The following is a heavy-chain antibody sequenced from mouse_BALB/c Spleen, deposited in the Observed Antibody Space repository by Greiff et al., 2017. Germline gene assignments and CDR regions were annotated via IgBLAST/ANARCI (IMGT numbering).Heavy chain of an antibody. Sequence: VQLKESGAELVRPGSSVKISCKASGYAFSSYWMNWVKQRPGQGLAWIGQIYPGDGDTNYNGKFKGKATLTADKSSSTAYMQLSSLTSEDSAVYFCGSGYGKAWFADWGQGGLVTVSA. CDR3: GSGYGKAWFAD. CDR1: GYAFSSYW. J-gene: IGHJ3*01. CDR2: IYPGDGDT. D-gene: IGHD2-10*02. V-gene: IGHV1-80*01.